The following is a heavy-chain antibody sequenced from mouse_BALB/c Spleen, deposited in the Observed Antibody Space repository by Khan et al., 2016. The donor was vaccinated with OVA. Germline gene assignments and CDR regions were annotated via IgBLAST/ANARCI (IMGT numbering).Heavy chain of an antibody. V-gene: IGHV1S137*01. D-gene: IGHD2-3*01. CDR1: GYTFTDYA. CDR3: ARPAYDGYYDY. J-gene: IGHJ2*01. Sequence: QMQLEESGPELVRPGVSVKISCKGSGYTFTDYAMYWVKQSHAESLEWIGLISTYSGSTNYNQKFKGKVTMTVDKSSSAAYMELARLTSEDSAISYCARPAYDGYYDYWGQGTALTVSS. CDR2: ISTYSGST.